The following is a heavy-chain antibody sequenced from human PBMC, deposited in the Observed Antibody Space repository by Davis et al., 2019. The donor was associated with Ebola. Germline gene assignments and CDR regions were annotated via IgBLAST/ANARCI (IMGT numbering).Heavy chain of an antibody. CDR3: ARRSSPDY. CDR1: GFTFYNYA. V-gene: IGHV3-23*01. J-gene: IGHJ4*02. D-gene: IGHD2-2*01. Sequence: GESLKISCAASGFTFYNYAMSWVRQAPGKGLEWVSAITSSGGSTYYADSVRGRFTISRDNSKNTLYLQMNSLRAEDTAVYYCARRSSPDYWGQGTLVTVSS. CDR2: ITSSGGST.